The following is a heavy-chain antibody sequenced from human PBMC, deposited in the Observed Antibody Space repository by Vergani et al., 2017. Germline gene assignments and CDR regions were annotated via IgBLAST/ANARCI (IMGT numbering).Heavy chain of an antibody. CDR3: ARDYNWNSSPYFDY. V-gene: IGHV3-7*01. CDR1: GFTFSSYW. Sequence: AASGFTFSSYWMSWVRQAPGKGLEWVANIKQDGSEKYYVDSVKGRFTISRDNAKNSLYLQMNSLRAEDTAVYYCARDYNWNSSPYFDYWGQGTLVTVSS. J-gene: IGHJ4*02. D-gene: IGHD1-1*01. CDR2: IKQDGSEK.